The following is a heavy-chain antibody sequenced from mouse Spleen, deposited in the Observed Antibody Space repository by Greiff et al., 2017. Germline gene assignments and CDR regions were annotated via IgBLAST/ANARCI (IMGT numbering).Heavy chain of an antibody. D-gene: IGHD2-4*01. V-gene: IGHV5-9*04. CDR3: ARHGDYDY. CDR2: ISSGGGNT. J-gene: IGHJ2*01. CDR1: GFTFSSYT. Sequence: EVQLQESGGGLVKPGGSLKLSCAASGFTFSSYTMSWVRQTPAKRLEWVATISSGGGNTYYPDSVKGRFTISRDNARNTLYLQMSSLRSEDTAMYYCARHGDYDYWGQGTTLTVSS.